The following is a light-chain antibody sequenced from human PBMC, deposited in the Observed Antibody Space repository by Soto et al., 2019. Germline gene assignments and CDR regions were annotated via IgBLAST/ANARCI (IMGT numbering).Light chain of an antibody. Sequence: QSVLTQPASVSGSPGQSITISCTGISSDVGGYNYVSWYQQHPGKAPKLMIYDVSNRPSGVSNRFSGSKSGNTASLTISGLQAEDEADYYCSSYTSSSPYVFGTGTKVTV. CDR3: SSYTSSSPYV. J-gene: IGLJ1*01. CDR2: DVS. V-gene: IGLV2-14*01. CDR1: SSDVGGYNY.